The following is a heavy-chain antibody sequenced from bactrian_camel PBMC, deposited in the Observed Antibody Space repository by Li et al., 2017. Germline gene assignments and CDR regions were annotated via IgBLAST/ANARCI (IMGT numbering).Heavy chain of an antibody. CDR3: AKGPGYYSEWDA. J-gene: IGHJ6*01. CDR2: IDKDGST. D-gene: IGHD4*01. V-gene: IGHV3S53*01. CDR1: VSVFNIYC. Sequence: VQLVESGGGSVQAGGSLRLSCSVPVSVFNIYCLGWFRQAAGMEREGIASIDKDGSTSYADSVKGRFTISQDYAKTLISLQMDSLVPEDTAIYFWAKGPGYYSEWDAWGQGTQVTVS.